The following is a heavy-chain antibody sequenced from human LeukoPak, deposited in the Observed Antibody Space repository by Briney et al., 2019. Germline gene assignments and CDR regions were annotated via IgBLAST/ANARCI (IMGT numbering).Heavy chain of an antibody. CDR1: GFTFSSYA. D-gene: IGHD3-3*01. Sequence: QPGRSLRLSCAASGFTFSSYAMHWVRQAPGKGLEWVAVISYDGSNKYYADSVKGRFTISRDNSKNTLYLQMNSLRSDDTAVYYCARDLNAIFGVVTTRRYGMDVWGQGTTVTVSS. J-gene: IGHJ6*02. CDR2: ISYDGSNK. V-gene: IGHV3-30-3*01. CDR3: ARDLNAIFGVVTTRRYGMDV.